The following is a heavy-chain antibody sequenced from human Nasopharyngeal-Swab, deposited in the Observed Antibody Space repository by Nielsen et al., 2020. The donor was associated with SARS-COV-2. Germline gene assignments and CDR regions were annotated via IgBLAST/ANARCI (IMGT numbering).Heavy chain of an antibody. V-gene: IGHV4-31*03. CDR1: GGSIGSGGYY. D-gene: IGHD3-16*02. Sequence: SETLSLTCTVSGGSIGSGGYYWSWIRQHPGKGLEWIGYIYYSGSTYYNPSLKSRVTISVDTSKNQFSLKLSSVTAADTAVYYCARGEFGGVIVLDAFDIWGQGTMVTVSS. CDR3: ARGEFGGVIVLDAFDI. CDR2: IYYSGST. J-gene: IGHJ3*02.